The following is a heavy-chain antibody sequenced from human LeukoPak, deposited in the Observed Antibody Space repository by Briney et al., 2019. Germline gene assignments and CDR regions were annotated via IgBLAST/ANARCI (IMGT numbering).Heavy chain of an antibody. CDR2: ISAYNGNT. Sequence: GASGKGSFKASGYTFSSYGISWGRPAPGQGGGWMGWISAYNGNTNYAQKLQGRVTMTTDTSTSTAYMELRSLRSDDTAVYYCARALATVTTFLYWGQGTLVTVSS. CDR1: GYTFSSYG. CDR3: ARALATVTTFLY. D-gene: IGHD4-17*01. J-gene: IGHJ4*02. V-gene: IGHV1-18*01.